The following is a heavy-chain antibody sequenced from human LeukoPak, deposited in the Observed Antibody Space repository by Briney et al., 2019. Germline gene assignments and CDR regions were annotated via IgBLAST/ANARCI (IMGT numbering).Heavy chain of an antibody. D-gene: IGHD6-19*01. J-gene: IGHJ4*02. CDR2: ISGGGST. V-gene: IGHV3-23*01. Sequence: GGSLRLSCAASGFTFSSYAMSWVRQAPGKGLEWVSAISGGGSTYYADSVKGRFTISRDNSKNTLYLQMNSLRAEDTAVYYCAKDLRGSGWYLGYFDYWGQGTLVTVSS. CDR1: GFTFSSYA. CDR3: AKDLRGSGWYLGYFDY.